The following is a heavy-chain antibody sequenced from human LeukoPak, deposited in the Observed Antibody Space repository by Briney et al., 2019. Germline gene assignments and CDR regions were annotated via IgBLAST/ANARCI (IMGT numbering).Heavy chain of an antibody. CDR1: GGSISGYY. CDR2: INHGGST. J-gene: IGHJ4*02. CDR3: ARREGIEAARTDY. D-gene: IGHD6-13*01. V-gene: IGHV4-34*01. Sequence: RPSETLSLTCAVYGGSISGYYWSWIRQTPGKGLEWIGEINHGGSTNYNPSLKSRVTISVDTSKKQFSLKLYSVAAADTAVYYCARREGIEAARTDYWGQGTLVTVSS.